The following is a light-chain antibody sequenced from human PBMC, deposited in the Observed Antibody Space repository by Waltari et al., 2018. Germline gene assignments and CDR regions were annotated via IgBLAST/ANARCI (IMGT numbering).Light chain of an antibody. J-gene: IGKJ2*01. V-gene: IGKV4-1*01. CDR2: WAS. Sequence: DTAMTQSPDSPAVSLGERSTINCKSSQSVLYSSNNKNYLAWYQQKPGHPPKLLIYWASTRESGVPDRFSGSGSGTDFTITISSLQAEDVAVYYCQQYYSTPYTFGQGNKLEIK. CDR1: QSVLYSSNNKNY. CDR3: QQYYSTPYT.